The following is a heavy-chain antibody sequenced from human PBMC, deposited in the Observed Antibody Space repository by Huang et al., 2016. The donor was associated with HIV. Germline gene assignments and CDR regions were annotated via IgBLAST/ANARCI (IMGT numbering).Heavy chain of an antibody. CDR1: GFPFRNHW. D-gene: IGHD6-13*01. Sequence: EVQLVESGGGLVQPGGSLRLSCAASGFPFRNHWMHWVRQAPGKGREWVSSINRDGRDTSHADSVKGRFTISRDNAQNTVHLHMNSLRAEDTAVYFCAKNPSITAVDSDYYYYYMDVWGKGTTVTVS. V-gene: IGHV3-74*01. CDR3: AKNPSITAVDSDYYYYYMDV. J-gene: IGHJ6*03. CDR2: INRDGRDT.